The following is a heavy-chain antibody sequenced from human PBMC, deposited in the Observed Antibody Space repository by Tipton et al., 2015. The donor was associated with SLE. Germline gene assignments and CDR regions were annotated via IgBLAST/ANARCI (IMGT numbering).Heavy chain of an antibody. Sequence: SLRLSCEASGFAFSDYYMSWIRQAPGKGLEWVSYISSSGRTIHYADSVKGRFTISRDNAKNSLYLQMDSLRAEDTAVFYCARDYWGGGSSPFSDHWGQGTLVTVSS. D-gene: IGHD7-27*01. CDR3: ARDYWGGGSSPFSDH. J-gene: IGHJ5*02. V-gene: IGHV3-11*01. CDR2: ISSSGRTI. CDR1: GFAFSDYY.